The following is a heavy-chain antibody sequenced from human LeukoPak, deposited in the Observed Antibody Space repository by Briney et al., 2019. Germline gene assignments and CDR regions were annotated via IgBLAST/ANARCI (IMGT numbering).Heavy chain of an antibody. CDR1: GFTFSSYA. D-gene: IGHD3-22*01. CDR3: AKAGGGERYYDSSGYTN. Sequence: PGGSLRLSCAASGFTFSSYAMSWVRQAPGKGLEWVSAISGSGGSTYYADSVKGRFTISRDNSKNTLYLQMNSLRAEDTAVYYCAKAGGGERYYDSSGYTNWGQGTLVTVSS. J-gene: IGHJ4*02. CDR2: ISGSGGST. V-gene: IGHV3-23*01.